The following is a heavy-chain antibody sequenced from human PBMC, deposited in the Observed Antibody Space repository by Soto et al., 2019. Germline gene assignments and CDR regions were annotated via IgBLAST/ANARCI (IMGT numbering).Heavy chain of an antibody. CDR3: AKDESRRNRRYFDL. V-gene: IGHV3-23*01. Sequence: EVQLLESGGGLVQPGGSLRLSCAASGFTFSSYAMYWVRQAPGKGLEWVSVISGSGGSTYYADSVKGRFTISRDNSKSTLYLQMNSLRDEDTAVYYCAKDESRRNRRYFDLWGRGTLVTVAS. CDR2: ISGSGGST. D-gene: IGHD4-4*01. J-gene: IGHJ2*01. CDR1: GFTFSSYA.